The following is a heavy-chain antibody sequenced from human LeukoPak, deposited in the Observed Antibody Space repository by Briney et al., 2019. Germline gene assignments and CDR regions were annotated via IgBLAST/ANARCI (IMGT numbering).Heavy chain of an antibody. V-gene: IGHV3-21*01. D-gene: IGHD3-10*01. Sequence: GGSLRLSCAGSGFVFSSFWMHWVRQAPGKGLEWVSSISSSSSYIYYADSVKGRFTISRDNAKNSLYLQMNSLRAEDTAVYYCASNPLSYYGSGSSDYWGQGTLVTVSS. CDR1: GFVFSSFW. J-gene: IGHJ4*02. CDR2: ISSSSSYI. CDR3: ASNPLSYYGSGSSDY.